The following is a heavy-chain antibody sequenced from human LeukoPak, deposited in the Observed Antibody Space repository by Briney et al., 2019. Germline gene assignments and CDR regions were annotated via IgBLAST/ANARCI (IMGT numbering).Heavy chain of an antibody. CDR2: ITGSGGNT. V-gene: IGHV3-23*01. CDR1: GFTFSNYA. CDR3: AKWGDFDVLTGYYVPDF. Sequence: GGSLRLSCAASGFTFSNYAMSWVRQAPGQGLEWVSAITGSGGNTYCADSVKGRFTISRDNSKNTLYLQMNSLRDEDTAVYYCAKWGDFDVLTGYYVPDFWGQGTLVTVSS. D-gene: IGHD3-9*01. J-gene: IGHJ4*02.